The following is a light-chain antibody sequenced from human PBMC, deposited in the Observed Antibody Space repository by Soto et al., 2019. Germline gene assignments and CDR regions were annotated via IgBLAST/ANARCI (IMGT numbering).Light chain of an antibody. Sequence: EIVLTQSPGTLSLSPGERATLSCRASQSVSSYLAWYQQKPGQAPRLLIYDASNRATGIPARFSGSGSGTDFTLTISSLEPEDFAVYYCQQRVSWSFGGGTKVEIK. CDR1: QSVSSY. CDR2: DAS. CDR3: QQRVSWS. V-gene: IGKV3-11*01. J-gene: IGKJ4*01.